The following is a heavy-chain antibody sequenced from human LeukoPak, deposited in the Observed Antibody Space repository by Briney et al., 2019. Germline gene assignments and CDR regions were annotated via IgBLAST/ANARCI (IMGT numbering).Heavy chain of an antibody. CDR3: ARDHRQDAFDI. CDR2: IYYSGST. V-gene: IGHV4-61*01. CDR1: GGSVSSGSYS. Sequence: YPSETLSLTCTVSGGSVSSGSYSWSWLRQPPGKGLEWIGYIYYSGSTNYNPPLKSRVTISVDTSKNQFSLKLSSVTAADTAVYYCARDHRQDAFDIWGQGTMVTVSS. J-gene: IGHJ3*02.